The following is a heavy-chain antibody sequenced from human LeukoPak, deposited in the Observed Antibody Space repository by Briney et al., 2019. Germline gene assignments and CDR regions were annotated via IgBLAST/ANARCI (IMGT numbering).Heavy chain of an antibody. Sequence: SETLSLTCTVSGGSISSYYWSWIRQPAGKGLEWIGRIYTSGSTNYNPSLKSRVTMSVDTSKNQISLKLSSVTAADTAVYYCARDTDSSGYYFTFDYWGQGTLVTVSS. V-gene: IGHV4-4*07. D-gene: IGHD3-22*01. CDR1: GGSISSYY. J-gene: IGHJ4*02. CDR3: ARDTDSSGYYFTFDY. CDR2: IYTSGST.